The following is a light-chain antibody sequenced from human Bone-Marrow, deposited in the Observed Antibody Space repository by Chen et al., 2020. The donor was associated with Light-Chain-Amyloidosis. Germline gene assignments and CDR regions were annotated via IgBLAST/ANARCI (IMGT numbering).Light chain of an antibody. J-gene: IGLJ2*01. CDR1: DLPTKY. CDR2: RDT. V-gene: IGLV3-25*03. CDR3: QSADSSGTYEVI. Sequence: SYELTQPPSVSVSPGLTARLTCSGDDLPTKYAYWYQQKPGQAPVLVIHRDTERPSGISERFSGSSSGTTVTLTISGVQAEDEADYHCQSADSSGTYEVIFGGGTKLTVL.